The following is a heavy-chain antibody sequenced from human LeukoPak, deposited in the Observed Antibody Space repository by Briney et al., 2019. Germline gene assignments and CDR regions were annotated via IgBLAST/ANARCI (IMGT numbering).Heavy chain of an antibody. D-gene: IGHD1-26*01. Sequence: ASVKVSCKASGYTFTSYGISWVRQAPGQGLEWMGWISAYNGNTNYAQKLQGSVTMTTDTSTSTAYMELRSLRSDDTAVYYCARVYTIGGIGELHRRTDYWGQGTLVTVSS. V-gene: IGHV1-18*01. CDR3: ARVYTIGGIGELHRRTDY. CDR1: GYTFTSYG. J-gene: IGHJ4*02. CDR2: ISAYNGNT.